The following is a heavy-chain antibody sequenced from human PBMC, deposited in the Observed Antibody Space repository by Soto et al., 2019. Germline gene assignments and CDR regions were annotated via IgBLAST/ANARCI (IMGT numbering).Heavy chain of an antibody. J-gene: IGHJ5*02. CDR2: INAGNGNT. CDR3: ARVAGTTLFDP. D-gene: IGHD1-7*01. Sequence: VSVKVSCKASGYTFTSYAMHWVRQAPGQRLEWMGWINAGNGNTKYSQKFQGRVTITRDTSASTAYMELSSLRSEDTAVYYCARVAGTTLFDPWGQGTLVTVSS. CDR1: GYTFTSYA. V-gene: IGHV1-3*01.